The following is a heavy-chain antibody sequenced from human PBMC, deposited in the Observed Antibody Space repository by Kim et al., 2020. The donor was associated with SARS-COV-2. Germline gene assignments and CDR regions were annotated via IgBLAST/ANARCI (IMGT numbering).Heavy chain of an antibody. J-gene: IGHJ4*02. CDR3: ERDPGKTSDDY. Sequence: NYADSVEGRFTICRDNAKNTVKLRLNNWGGEDTAVYYCERDPGKTSDDYWGQGALVTVSS. D-gene: IGHD1-1*01. V-gene: IGHV3-74*01.